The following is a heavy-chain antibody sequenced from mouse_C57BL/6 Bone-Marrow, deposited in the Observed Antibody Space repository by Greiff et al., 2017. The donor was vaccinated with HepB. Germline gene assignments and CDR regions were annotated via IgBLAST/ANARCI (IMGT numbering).Heavy chain of an antibody. D-gene: IGHD2-1*01. Sequence: VQLQQSGAELARPGASVKLSCKASGYTFTSYGISWVKQRTGQGLEWIGEIYPRSGNTYYNEKFKGKATLTADKSSSTAYMELRSLTSEDSAVYFCARSLYYGNYVGTYWGQGTLVTVSA. CDR3: ARSLYYGNYVGTY. CDR1: GYTFTSYG. J-gene: IGHJ3*01. CDR2: IYPRSGNT. V-gene: IGHV1-81*01.